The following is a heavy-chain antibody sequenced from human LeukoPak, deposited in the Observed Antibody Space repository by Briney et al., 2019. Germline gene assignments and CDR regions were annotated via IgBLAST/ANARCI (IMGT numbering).Heavy chain of an antibody. J-gene: IGHJ6*03. V-gene: IGHV3-48*03. CDR3: ARTVTGGDYYYYYYMDV. CDR1: GFTFSNYE. CDR2: ISSSGTSI. D-gene: IGHD6-19*01. Sequence: PGGSLRLSCAASGFTFSNYEMNWVRQAPGKGLEWVSYISSSGTSIYYADSVKGRFTISRDNAKNSLYLQMNSLRAEDTALYYCARTVTGGDYYYYYYMDVWGKGTTVTVSS.